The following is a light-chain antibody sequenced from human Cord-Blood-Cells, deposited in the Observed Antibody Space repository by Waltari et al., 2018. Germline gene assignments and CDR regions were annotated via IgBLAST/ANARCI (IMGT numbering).Light chain of an antibody. CDR1: SSDVGGYNY. J-gene: IGLJ3*02. V-gene: IGLV2-14*01. CDR2: DVG. CDR3: SSYTSSSSWV. Sequence: QSALTQPASVSGSPGQSITISCTGTSSDVGGYNYVSWYQQHPGKDPKLMVYDVGKRPSGVSNRFSGSKSGNTASLTISGLQAEDEADYYCSSYTSSSSWVFGGGTKLTVL.